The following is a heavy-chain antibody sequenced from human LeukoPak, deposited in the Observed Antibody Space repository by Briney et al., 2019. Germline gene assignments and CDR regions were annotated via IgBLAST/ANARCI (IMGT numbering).Heavy chain of an antibody. Sequence: GGSLRLSCAASGFTFSSYAMSWVRQAPGKGLEWVSAISGSGGSTYYADSVKGRFTISRDNSKNTLCLQMNSLRAEDTAVYYCAKAGGNSGRQGYYYYGMDVWGQGTTVTVSS. CDR1: GFTFSSYA. CDR3: AKAGGNSGRQGYYYYGMDV. CDR2: ISGSGGST. V-gene: IGHV3-23*01. D-gene: IGHD4-23*01. J-gene: IGHJ6*02.